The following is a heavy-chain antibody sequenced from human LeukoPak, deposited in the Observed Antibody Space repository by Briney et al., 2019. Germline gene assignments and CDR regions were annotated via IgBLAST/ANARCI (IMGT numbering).Heavy chain of an antibody. Sequence: SETLSLTCTVSGDSVSNGNYYWSWLRQPPGKALEWIGYIYYTGSTYYNPSLEGRVTISVDTSRNHFSVKPSSVTAADTAVYYCARSQNYYGSGDYWSQGTLVTVSS. CDR1: GDSVSNGNYY. J-gene: IGHJ4*02. CDR3: ARSQNYYGSGDY. CDR2: IYYTGST. V-gene: IGHV4-61*03. D-gene: IGHD3-10*01.